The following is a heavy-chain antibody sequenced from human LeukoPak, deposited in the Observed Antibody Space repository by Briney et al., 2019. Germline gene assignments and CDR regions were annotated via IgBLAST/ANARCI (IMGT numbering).Heavy chain of an antibody. CDR1: GFTVSSNY. CDR3: ARGAGAEFDY. Sequence: GGSLRLSCAASGFTVSSNYMSWVRQAPGKGLEWASIIYGGGSTYYADSVKGRFTISRHNSKNTLYLQMNSLRTEDTALYYCARGAGAEFDYWGQGTLVTVSS. CDR2: IYGGGST. J-gene: IGHJ4*02. V-gene: IGHV3-53*04. D-gene: IGHD6-19*01.